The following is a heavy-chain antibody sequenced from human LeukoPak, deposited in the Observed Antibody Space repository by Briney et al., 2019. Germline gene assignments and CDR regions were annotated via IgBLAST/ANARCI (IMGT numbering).Heavy chain of an antibody. CDR1: GFTFSSYG. J-gene: IGHJ4*02. V-gene: IGHV3-30*18. Sequence: PGGSLRLSCAASGFTFSSYGMHWVRQAPGKGLEWVAVISYDGSNKYYADSVKGRFTISRDNSKNTLYLQVNSLRAEDTAVYYCAKESFDYWGQGTLVTVSS. CDR3: AKESFDY. CDR2: ISYDGSNK.